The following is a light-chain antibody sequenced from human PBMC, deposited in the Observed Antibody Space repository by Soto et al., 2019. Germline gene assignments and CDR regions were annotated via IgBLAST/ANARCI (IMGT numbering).Light chain of an antibody. CDR2: DVT. CDR1: SSDVGGYIY. V-gene: IGLV2-14*01. CDR3: CSYADGSIYF. Sequence: QSVLAQPASVSGSPGQSITISCTGTSSDVGGYIYVSWYQQHPGKAPKLMIYDVTSRPSGVSYRFSGSKSGNTASLTISGLQAEGEGDYYCCSYADGSIYFFGTGTKVTVL. J-gene: IGLJ1*01.